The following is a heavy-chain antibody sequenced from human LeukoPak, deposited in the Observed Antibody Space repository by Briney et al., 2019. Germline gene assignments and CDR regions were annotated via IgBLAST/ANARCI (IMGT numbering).Heavy chain of an antibody. V-gene: IGHV1-69*04. Sequence: ASVKVSCKASGGTFSSYAISWVRQAPGQGLEWMGRIIPILGIANYAQKFQGRVTITADKSTSTAYMELSSLRSEDTAVYYCAVQRVVISSFGYWGQGTLVTVSS. D-gene: IGHD3-3*01. J-gene: IGHJ4*02. CDR1: GGTFSSYA. CDR3: AVQRVVISSFGY. CDR2: IIPILGIA.